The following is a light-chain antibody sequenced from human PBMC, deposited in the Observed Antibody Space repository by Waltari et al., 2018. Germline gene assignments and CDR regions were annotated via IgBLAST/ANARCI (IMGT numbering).Light chain of an antibody. J-gene: IGKJ1*01. V-gene: IGKV1-39*01. CDR2: AAS. CDR3: QQSFSSPWT. Sequence: DIQMTQSPSSLSASVRDTVTVTCRASQNIRTHLNWYQQKPATAPKLLIYAASTLHRGVPSRFSASASGTDFTLTVTNLQPDDFAVYFCQQSFSSPWTFGQGTRV. CDR1: QNIRTH.